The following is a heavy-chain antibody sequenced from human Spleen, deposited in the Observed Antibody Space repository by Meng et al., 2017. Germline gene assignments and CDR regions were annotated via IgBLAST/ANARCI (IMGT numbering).Heavy chain of an antibody. V-gene: IGHV4-34*01. CDR1: GWSFSDYS. Sequence: QERLPQWVTRLVKPLETLSLTCVGFGWSFSDYSWSWIRQPPGKGLEWIGEINHSGSTNYNPSLESRATISVDTSQNNLSLKLSSVTAADSAVYYCARGPTTMAHDFDYWGQGTLVTVSS. D-gene: IGHD4-11*01. J-gene: IGHJ4*02. CDR2: INHSGST. CDR3: ARGPTTMAHDFDY.